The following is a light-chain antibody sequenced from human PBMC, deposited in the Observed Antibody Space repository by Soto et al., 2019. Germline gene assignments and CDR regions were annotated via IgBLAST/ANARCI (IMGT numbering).Light chain of an antibody. CDR2: DVN. Sequence: QSVLTQPGSVSGSPGQSIAISCTGTSSDVGHYNYVSWYQQHPGKAPKLMIYDVNNRPSGVSNRFSGSKSGNTASLTISGLQTEDEADYYCSSYTTTFTYVFGTGTKVTVL. CDR3: SSYTTTFTYV. V-gene: IGLV2-14*03. CDR1: SSDVGHYNY. J-gene: IGLJ1*01.